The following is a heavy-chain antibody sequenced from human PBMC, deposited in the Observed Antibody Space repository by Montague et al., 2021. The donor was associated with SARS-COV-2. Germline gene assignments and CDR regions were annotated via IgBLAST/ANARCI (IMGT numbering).Heavy chain of an antibody. CDR1: GVSAADYY. D-gene: IGHD3-9*01. CDR3: VRHPHYDGLNGPPDF. Sequence: SETLSLTCTVSGVSAADYYWSWIRQPPGKGLEWVGDVYYNKGTNFNPSLKSRVAISMDTSKNQFSLRLTSVTAADTAFYHCVRHPHYDGLNGPPDFWGQGALVTVSS. CDR2: VYYNKGT. V-gene: IGHV4-59*08. J-gene: IGHJ1*01.